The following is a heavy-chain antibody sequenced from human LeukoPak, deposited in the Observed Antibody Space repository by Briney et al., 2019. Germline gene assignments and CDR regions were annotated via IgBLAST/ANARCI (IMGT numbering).Heavy chain of an antibody. CDR3: ARAPGPGEPPRDY. CDR2: ISGSGVDT. CDR1: GFTFSNYA. V-gene: IGHV3-23*01. D-gene: IGHD1-26*01. Sequence: HTGGSLRLSCAASGFTFSNYAMIWVRQAPGKGLEWVSTISGSGVDTYYADSVKGRFTISRDNSKNTLYLQMNSLRAEDTAVYYCARAPGPGEPPRDYWGQGTLVTVSS. J-gene: IGHJ4*02.